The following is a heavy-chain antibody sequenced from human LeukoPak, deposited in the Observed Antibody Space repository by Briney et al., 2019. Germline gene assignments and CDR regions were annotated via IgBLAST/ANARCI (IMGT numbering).Heavy chain of an antibody. J-gene: IGHJ4*02. CDR3: AKVRFLEWLPNYFDY. Sequence: GGSLRLSCAASGFNFSSYGMHWVRQAPGKGLEWVAFIRYDGSNKYYADSVKGRFTISRDNSKNTLYLQMNSLRAEDTAVYYCAKVRFLEWLPNYFDYWGQGTLVTVSS. D-gene: IGHD3-3*01. CDR2: IRYDGSNK. V-gene: IGHV3-30*02. CDR1: GFNFSSYG.